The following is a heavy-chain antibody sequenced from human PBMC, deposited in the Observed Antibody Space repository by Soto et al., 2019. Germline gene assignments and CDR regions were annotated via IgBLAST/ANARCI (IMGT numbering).Heavy chain of an antibody. CDR2: INHSGST. D-gene: IGHD3-10*01. CDR1: GGSFSGYY. CDR3: AVRRLRGAFDV. V-gene: IGHV4-34*01. Sequence: PSETLSLTCAVYGGSFSGYYWSWIRQPPGKGLEWIGEINHSGSTNYNPSLKSRVTISVDTSKNQFSLKLSSVTAADTAVYYCAVRRLRGAFDVWGQGTMVTVSS. J-gene: IGHJ3*01.